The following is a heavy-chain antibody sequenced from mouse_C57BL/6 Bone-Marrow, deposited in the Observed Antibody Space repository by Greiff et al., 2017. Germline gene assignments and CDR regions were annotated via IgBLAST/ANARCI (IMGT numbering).Heavy chain of an antibody. Sequence: QVQLQQPGAELVKPGASVKLSCKASGYTFTSYWMHWVKQRPGQGLEWIGMIHPNSGSTNYNEKFKSKATLTVDKSSSTAYMQLSILTSEDSAVYYCARWYYGSSPFYAMDYWGQGTSVTVSS. V-gene: IGHV1-64*01. J-gene: IGHJ4*01. CDR2: IHPNSGST. CDR1: GYTFTSYW. D-gene: IGHD1-1*01. CDR3: ARWYYGSSPFYAMDY.